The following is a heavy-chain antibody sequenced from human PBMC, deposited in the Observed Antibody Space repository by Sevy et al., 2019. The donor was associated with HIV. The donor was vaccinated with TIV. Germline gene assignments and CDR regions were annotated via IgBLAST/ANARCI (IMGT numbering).Heavy chain of an antibody. V-gene: IGHV3-21*01. Sequence: GGSLRLSCAASGFTFSDYYMNWVRQAPGKGLEWVSSISSRSSYIHYADSVRGQFTISRDNAKNSLYLQMNSLRVDDTAVYFCARDGGCSSTSCLLYFDSWGQGALVTVSS. CDR2: ISSRSSYI. CDR1: GFTFSDYY. CDR3: ARDGGCSSTSCLLYFDS. J-gene: IGHJ4*02. D-gene: IGHD2-2*01.